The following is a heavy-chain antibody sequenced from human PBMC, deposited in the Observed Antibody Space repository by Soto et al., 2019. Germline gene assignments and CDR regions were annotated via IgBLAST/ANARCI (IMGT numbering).Heavy chain of an antibody. D-gene: IGHD3-9*01. CDR1: GFTVSSNY. V-gene: IGHV3-66*01. Sequence: EVQLVESGGGLVQPGGSLRLSCAASGFTVSSNYMSWVRQAPGKGLEWVSVIYSGGSTYYADSVKGRFTISRDNSKNTLYLQMNSLRAEDTAVYYCGSAGGAYYDILTGYWDDAFDIWGQGTMVTVSS. J-gene: IGHJ3*02. CDR3: GSAGGAYYDILTGYWDDAFDI. CDR2: IYSGGST.